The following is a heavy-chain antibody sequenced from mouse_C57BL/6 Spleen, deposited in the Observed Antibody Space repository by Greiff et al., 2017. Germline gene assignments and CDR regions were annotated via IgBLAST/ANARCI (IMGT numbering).Heavy chain of an antibody. CDR2: IDPNSGGT. D-gene: IGHD1-1*01. V-gene: IGHV1-72*01. CDR3: ARGVLWDATVDAMDY. Sequence: QVQLQQPGAELVKPGASVKLSCKASGYTFTSSWMHWVKQRPGRGLEWIGRIDPNSGGTKYNEKFKSKATLTVDKPSSTAYMQLSSLTSEDSAVYYCARGVLWDATVDAMDYWGQGTSVTVSS. CDR1: GYTFTSSW. J-gene: IGHJ4*01.